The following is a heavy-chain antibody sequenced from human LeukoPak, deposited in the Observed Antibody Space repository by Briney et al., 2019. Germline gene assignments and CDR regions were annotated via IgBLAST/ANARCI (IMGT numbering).Heavy chain of an antibody. J-gene: IGHJ4*02. CDR3: SRVEGITASRGD. CDR2: MKPNGGET. V-gene: IGHV1-2*02. D-gene: IGHD1-20*01. Sequence: ASVKVSCKASGYTFTAYFIHWVRQAPGQGLEWMGFMKPNGGETDYAQKFQGRVTMTRDTSTNTAYMELTGLTYDDSAVYYCSRVEGITASRGDWGQGTQVTVSS. CDR1: GYTFTAYF.